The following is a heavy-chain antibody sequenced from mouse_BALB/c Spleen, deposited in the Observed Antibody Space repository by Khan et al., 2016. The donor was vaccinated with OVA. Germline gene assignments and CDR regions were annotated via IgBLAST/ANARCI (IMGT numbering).Heavy chain of an antibody. V-gene: IGHV1-77*01. Sequence: QVQLQQSGAELARPGASVKLSCKASGYTFTDYYINWVKQRTGQGLEWIGEISPGSGDTYYNEKFKGKATLTAAKSSSTVYMQLSSLTAEASAVYFCARRNYFGYTFAYWGQGTLVTVSA. J-gene: IGHJ3*01. D-gene: IGHD1-2*01. CDR3: ARRNYFGYTFAY. CDR1: GYTFTDYY. CDR2: ISPGSGDT.